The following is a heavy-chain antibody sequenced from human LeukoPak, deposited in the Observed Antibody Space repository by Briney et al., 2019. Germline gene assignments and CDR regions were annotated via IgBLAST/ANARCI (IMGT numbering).Heavy chain of an antibody. CDR3: AATAMVWD. D-gene: IGHD5-18*01. CDR1: GGSISSSSYY. J-gene: IGHJ4*02. V-gene: IGHV4-39*01. CDR2: IYYSGST. Sequence: PETLSLTCTVSGGSISSSSYYWGWIRQPPGKGLEWIGSIYYSGSTYYNPSLKRRVTISVDTSKNQFSLKLSSVTAADTAVYYCAATAMVWDWGQGTLVTVSS.